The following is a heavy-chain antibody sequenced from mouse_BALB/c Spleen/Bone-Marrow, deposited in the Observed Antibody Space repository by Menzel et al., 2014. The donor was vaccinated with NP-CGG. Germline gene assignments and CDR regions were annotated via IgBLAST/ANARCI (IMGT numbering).Heavy chain of an antibody. V-gene: IGHV1-9*01. CDR2: ILPGSGNT. J-gene: IGHJ3*01. Sequence: VKLQESGPELMKSGASVKISCKATGYTFSSYWIEWVKQRPGHGLEWIGEILPGSGNTHYNEKFKGKATFTADTSSNTAYTQLSSLTSEDSAVYYCTRQGFACWGQGTLVTVSA. CDR3: TRQGFAC. CDR1: GYTFSSYW.